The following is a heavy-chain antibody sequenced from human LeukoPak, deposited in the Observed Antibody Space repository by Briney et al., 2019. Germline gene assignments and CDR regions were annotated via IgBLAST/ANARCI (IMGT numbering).Heavy chain of an antibody. J-gene: IGHJ3*02. D-gene: IGHD6-19*01. CDR1: GFTLSSYE. Sequence: GGSLRLSCAASGFTLSSYEMNWVRQAPGKGLEWVSYISSSGSTIYYADCVKGRFTIYRENAKNSLYMQMNRLRAEDAAVYYCAREPRRRIAVAGTSDAFDIWGQGTMVTVSS. CDR2: ISSSGSTI. CDR3: AREPRRRIAVAGTSDAFDI. V-gene: IGHV3-48*03.